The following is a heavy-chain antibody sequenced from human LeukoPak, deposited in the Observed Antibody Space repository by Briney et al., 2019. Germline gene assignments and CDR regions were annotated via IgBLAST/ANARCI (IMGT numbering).Heavy chain of an antibody. CDR1: GFTVSRNY. V-gene: IGHV3-66*02. CDR2: IYSGGST. Sequence: GGSLRLSCAASGFTVSRNYMSWVRQAPGKGLEWVSVIYSGGSTYYADSVKGRFTISRDNSKNTLYLQMNSLRAEDTAVYYCAREGYYYDSSGYRWGQGTLVTVSS. D-gene: IGHD3-22*01. CDR3: AREGYYYDSSGYR. J-gene: IGHJ4*02.